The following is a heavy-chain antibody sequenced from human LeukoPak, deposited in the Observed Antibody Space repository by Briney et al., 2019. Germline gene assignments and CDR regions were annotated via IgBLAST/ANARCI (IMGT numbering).Heavy chain of an antibody. D-gene: IGHD5-12*01. V-gene: IGHV4-34*01. CDR1: GGSFSGYY. CDR2: INHSGST. J-gene: IGHJ6*03. Sequence: PSETLSLTCAVYGGSFSGYYWSWIRQPPGKGLEWIGEINHSGSTNYTPSLKSRVTMSVDTSKNQFSLQLNSVTPEDTTVYYCAKGSGYEHSYYYYYMDVWGKGTTVTISS. CDR3: AKGSGYEHSYYYYYMDV.